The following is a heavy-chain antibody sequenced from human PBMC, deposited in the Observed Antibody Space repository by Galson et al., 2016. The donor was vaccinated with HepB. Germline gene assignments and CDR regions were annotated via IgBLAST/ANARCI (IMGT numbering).Heavy chain of an antibody. D-gene: IGHD2-15*01. Sequence: SLRLSCAASGFSFSDYYMTWIRQAPGKGLEEVASIRKDGTEKRYVDSVEGRFTISRDNAKDSLYLQMNSLTAEDTAVYYCARVGYCSGAGCQGRDWFDPWGQGTLVTVSP. J-gene: IGHJ5*02. CDR1: GFSFSDYY. CDR3: ARVGYCSGAGCQGRDWFDP. CDR2: IRKDGTEK. V-gene: IGHV3-7*03.